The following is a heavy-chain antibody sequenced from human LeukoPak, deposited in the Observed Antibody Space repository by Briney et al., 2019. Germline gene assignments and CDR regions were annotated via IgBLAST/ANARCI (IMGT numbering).Heavy chain of an antibody. CDR3: ARVGILVVPAADAFDI. D-gene: IGHD2-2*01. CDR2: IYYSGST. CDR1: GGSISSYY. V-gene: IGHV4-59*01. Sequence: SETLSLTCTVSGGSISSYYWSWNRQPPGKGLEWIGYIYYSGSTNYNPSLKSRVTISVDTSKNQFSLKLSSVTAADTAVYYCARVGILVVPAADAFDIWGQGTMVTVSS. J-gene: IGHJ3*02.